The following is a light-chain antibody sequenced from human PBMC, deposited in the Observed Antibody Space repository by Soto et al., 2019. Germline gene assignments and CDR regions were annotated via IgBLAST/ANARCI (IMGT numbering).Light chain of an antibody. V-gene: IGKV3-15*01. CDR2: GAS. Sequence: EIVMTQSPATLSVSPGERATLSCRASQSVSSNLAWYQQKPGQAPRLLIYGASTRATGIPARFSGSGSGTEFTLTISSLQSEDFAVYYCQQYFNSPRTFGHGTKVEIK. CDR3: QQYFNSPRT. J-gene: IGKJ1*01. CDR1: QSVSSN.